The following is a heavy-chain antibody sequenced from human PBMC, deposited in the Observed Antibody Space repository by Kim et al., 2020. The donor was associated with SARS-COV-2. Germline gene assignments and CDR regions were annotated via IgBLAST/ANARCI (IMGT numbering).Heavy chain of an antibody. D-gene: IGHD2-2*01. J-gene: IGHJ6*02. CDR3: AKDLGYCSSSICYPPYGMDV. V-gene: IGHV3-23*01. CDR1: GFTFRTYA. Sequence: GGSLRLSCAASGFTFRTYAMSWVRQTPGRGLEWVSSISDSGDNTHYADSVKVRFTVSRDNSKNTLYLQMNSLRAVDAAVYYCAKDLGYCSSSICYPPYGMDVWGQGTTVTVSS. CDR2: ISDSGDNT.